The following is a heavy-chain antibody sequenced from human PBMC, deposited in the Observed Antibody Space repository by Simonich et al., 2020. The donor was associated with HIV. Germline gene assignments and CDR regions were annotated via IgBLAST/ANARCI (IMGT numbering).Heavy chain of an antibody. CDR1: NGSFSGDF. V-gene: IGHV4-34*01. CDR2: INHFGRT. D-gene: IGHD3-9*01. Sequence: QVQLQQWGAGLLKPSETLSLTCDVYNGSFSGDFWSWLPQPPGKGLEWIGEINHFGRTNYNPSLQSRVTISVDTSKNQFSLRLSSVTAADTAVYYCARRRILTTYYFRDYYYYMDVWGEGTTVTVSS. J-gene: IGHJ6*03. CDR3: ARRRILTTYYFRDYYYYMDV.